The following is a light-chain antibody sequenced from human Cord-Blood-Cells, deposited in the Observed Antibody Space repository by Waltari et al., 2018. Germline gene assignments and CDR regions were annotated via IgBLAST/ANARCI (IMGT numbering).Light chain of an antibody. Sequence: QSALTQPASVSGSPGQSITITCTGTSSDVGGYKYVSWYKQHPGKAPKLMIYDVSNRPSGVSNRFSGSKSGNTASLTISGLQAEDEADYYCSSYTSSSTWVFGGGTRLTVL. CDR1: SSDVGGYKY. CDR2: DVS. V-gene: IGLV2-14*03. CDR3: SSYTSSSTWV. J-gene: IGLJ3*02.